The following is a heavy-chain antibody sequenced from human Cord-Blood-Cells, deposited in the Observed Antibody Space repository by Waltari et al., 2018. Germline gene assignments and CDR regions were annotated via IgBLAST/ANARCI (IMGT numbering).Heavy chain of an antibody. CDR3: ARGGRSSGYYYYGMDV. CDR2: INPNSGGT. Sequence: QVQLVQSGAEVKKPGASVKVSCKASGYTFTGYYMPRVRPAPGQGLEWKGWINPNSGGTNYAQKFQGWVTMTRDTSISTAYMELSRLRSDDTAVYYCARGGRSSGYYYYGMDVWGQGTTVTVSS. D-gene: IGHD6-19*01. V-gene: IGHV1-2*04. CDR1: GYTFTGYY. J-gene: IGHJ6*02.